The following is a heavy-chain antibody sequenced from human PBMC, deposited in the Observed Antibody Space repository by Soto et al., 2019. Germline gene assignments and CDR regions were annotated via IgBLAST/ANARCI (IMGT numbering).Heavy chain of an antibody. Sequence: GGSLRLSCAASGLTFSSYWMHWVRQAPGKGLVWVSRINSAGSSTSYADSVKGRFTISRDNAKNTLYLQMNSLGAEDTAVYYCALSHTVTTDYWGQGTLVTVSS. D-gene: IGHD4-17*01. CDR2: INSAGSST. J-gene: IGHJ4*02. V-gene: IGHV3-74*01. CDR3: ALSHTVTTDY. CDR1: GLTFSSYW.